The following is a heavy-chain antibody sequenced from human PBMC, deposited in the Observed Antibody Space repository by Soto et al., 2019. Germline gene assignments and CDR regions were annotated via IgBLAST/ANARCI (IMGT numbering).Heavy chain of an antibody. J-gene: IGHJ6*02. CDR3: XXXNXXXXPXXYYGMDV. CDR2: TYYRSKWYN. Sequence: SQTLSLTCAISGDSVSSNSAAWNWIRQSPSRGLEWLGRTYYRSKWYNDYAVSVKSRITINPDTSKNQLSLQLNSVTPEDTAVYXCXXXNXXXXPXXYYGMDVWGQGTTVTVSS. CDR1: GDSVSSNSAA. V-gene: IGHV6-1*01.